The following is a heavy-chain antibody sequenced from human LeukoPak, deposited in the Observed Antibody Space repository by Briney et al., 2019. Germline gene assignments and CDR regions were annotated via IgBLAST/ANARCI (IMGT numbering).Heavy chain of an antibody. D-gene: IGHD2-2*01. CDR1: GFTFSSYG. V-gene: IGHV3-30*02. J-gene: IGHJ4*02. Sequence: GGSLRLSCAASGFTFSSYGMHWVRQAPGKGLEWVAFIRYDGSNKYYADSVKGRFTISRDNSKNTLYLQMNSLRAEDTAVYYCAKGELYCSSTSCFSSRFSWAIDYWGQGTLVTVSS. CDR2: IRYDGSNK. CDR3: AKGELYCSSTSCFSSRFSWAIDY.